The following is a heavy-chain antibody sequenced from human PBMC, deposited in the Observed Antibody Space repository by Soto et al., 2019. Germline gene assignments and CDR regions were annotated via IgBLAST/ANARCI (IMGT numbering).Heavy chain of an antibody. V-gene: IGHV1-8*01. CDR3: ARQKVDASDY. CDR2: MNPNSGNT. Sequence: QVQLVQSGAEVKKPGASVKVSCKASGYTFTSYDINWVRXXTXQXLEWMGWMNPNSGNTGYAQKFQGRVTMTRNTSISTAYMELSSLRXEDTAVYYCARQKVDASDYWGQGTLVTVSS. D-gene: IGHD2-15*01. J-gene: IGHJ4*02. CDR1: GYTFTSYD.